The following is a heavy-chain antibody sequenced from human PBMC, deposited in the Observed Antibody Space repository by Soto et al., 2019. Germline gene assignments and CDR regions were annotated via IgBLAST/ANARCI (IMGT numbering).Heavy chain of an antibody. J-gene: IGHJ4*02. V-gene: IGHV4-31*03. CDR1: GDSLIRGAYY. D-gene: IGHD3-10*01. CDR2: IYYSGST. Sequence: SETLSLTCTVSGDSLIRGAYYWTWLRQHPVKGLEWIGYIYYSGSTYYNPSLKSRVTISVDTSKNQFSLKLSSVTAADTAVYYCARGVTMVRGVIHTPYFDYWGQGTLVTVSS. CDR3: ARGVTMVRGVIHTPYFDY.